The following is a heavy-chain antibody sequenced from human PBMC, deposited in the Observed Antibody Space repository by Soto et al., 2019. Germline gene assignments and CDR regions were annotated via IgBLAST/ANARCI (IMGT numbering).Heavy chain of an antibody. V-gene: IGHV1-69*06. Sequence: GASVKVSCKXSGGTFSSYAISWVRQAPGQGLEWMGGIIPIFGTANYAQKFQGRVTITADKSTSTAYMELSSLRSEDTAVYYCASGPQLVRDYYYGMDVWGQGTTVTVSS. CDR1: GGTFSSYA. J-gene: IGHJ6*02. CDR2: IIPIFGTA. D-gene: IGHD6-6*01. CDR3: ASGPQLVRDYYYGMDV.